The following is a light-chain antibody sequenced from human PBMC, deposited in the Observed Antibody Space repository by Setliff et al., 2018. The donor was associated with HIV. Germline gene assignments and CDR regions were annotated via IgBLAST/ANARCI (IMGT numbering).Light chain of an antibody. CDR1: SSDVGGYNY. Sequence: QSALAQPASVSGSPGQSITLSCTGTSSDVGGYNYVSWYQQHPDKAPKLMIYDVKNRPSGVPDRFSGSKSGNTASLTISGLQAEDEADYYCCSYAGSGPVFGAGTKSPS. J-gene: IGLJ1*01. CDR2: DVK. V-gene: IGLV2-23*02. CDR3: CSYAGSGPV.